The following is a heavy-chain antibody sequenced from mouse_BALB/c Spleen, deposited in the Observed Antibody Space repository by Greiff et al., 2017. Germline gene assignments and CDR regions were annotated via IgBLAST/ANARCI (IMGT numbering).Heavy chain of an antibody. CDR2: ISSGGSYT. Sequence: EVQRVESGGGLVKPGGSLKLSCAASGFTFSSYAMSWVRQTPEKRLEWVATISSGGSYTYYPDSVKGRFTISRDNAKNTLYLQMSSLRSEDTAMYYCARHWVGYRYDEGCYYAVDYWGQGTSVTVSA. J-gene: IGHJ4*01. D-gene: IGHD2-14*01. V-gene: IGHV5-9-3*01. CDR3: ARHWVGYRYDEGCYYAVDY. CDR1: GFTFSSYA.